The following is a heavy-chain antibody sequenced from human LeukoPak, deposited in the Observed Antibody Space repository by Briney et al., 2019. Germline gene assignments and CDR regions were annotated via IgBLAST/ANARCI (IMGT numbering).Heavy chain of an antibody. Sequence: GGSLRLSCAASGFIFDDYAMHWVREAPGKGLEWVSGISWNSNTIGYADSVKGRFTISRDNAKNSLYLQMNSLRAEDTAVYYCARGHGKVWGQGTLVTVSS. J-gene: IGHJ4*02. CDR3: ARGHGKV. CDR1: GFIFDDYA. V-gene: IGHV3-9*01. D-gene: IGHD5-24*01. CDR2: ISWNSNTI.